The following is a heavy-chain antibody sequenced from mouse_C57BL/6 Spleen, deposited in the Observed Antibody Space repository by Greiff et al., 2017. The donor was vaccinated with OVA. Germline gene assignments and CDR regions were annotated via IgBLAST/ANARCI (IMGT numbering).Heavy chain of an antibody. V-gene: IGHV1-15*01. D-gene: IGHD1-1*02. CDR1: GYTFTDYE. CDR2: IDPETGGT. J-gene: IGHJ2*01. Sequence: QVQLKQSGAELVRPGASVTLSCKASGYTFTDYEMHWVKQTPVHGLEWIGAIDPETGGTAYNQKFKGKAILTADKSSSTAYMELRSLTSEDSAVYYCTRYGLAGGYVDFDYWGQGTTLTVSS. CDR3: TRYGLAGGYVDFDY.